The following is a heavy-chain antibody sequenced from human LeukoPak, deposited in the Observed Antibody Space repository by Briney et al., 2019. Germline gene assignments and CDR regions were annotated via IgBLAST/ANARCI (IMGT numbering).Heavy chain of an antibody. CDR1: GYSFTNFG. D-gene: IGHD2/OR15-2a*01. J-gene: IGHJ4*02. CDR3: ARGFPGDY. CDR2: MNPNSGNT. Sequence: ASVKVSCKPSGYSFTNFGFSWVRQATGQGLEWMGWMNPNSGNTGYAQKFQGRVTITRNTSISTVYMDLSSLRSEDTAVYYCARGFPGDYWGQGTLVTVSS. V-gene: IGHV1-8*03.